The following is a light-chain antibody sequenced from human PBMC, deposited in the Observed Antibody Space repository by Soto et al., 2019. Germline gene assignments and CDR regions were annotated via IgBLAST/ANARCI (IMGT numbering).Light chain of an antibody. Sequence: ESMLTQSPGTLSLSPGERATLSCRASQSVSTRYLAWYQQKPGQAPRLLIYGASIRAAGIPDRFSGSGSGADVALTLSRLEPGDFAVYYCHQFGSSPPALTFGQRTKLEI. V-gene: IGKV3-20*01. CDR2: GAS. CDR3: HQFGSSPPALT. CDR1: QSVSTRY. J-gene: IGKJ2*01.